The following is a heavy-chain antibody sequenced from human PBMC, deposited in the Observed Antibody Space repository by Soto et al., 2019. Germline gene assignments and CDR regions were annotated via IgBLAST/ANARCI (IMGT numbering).Heavy chain of an antibody. D-gene: IGHD6-6*01. CDR2: IIPIFGTA. CDR3: ARERPIYSSSSPLAYYGMDV. V-gene: IGHV1-69*13. CDR1: GGTFSSYA. Sequence: ASVKVSCKASGGTFSSYAISWVRQAPGQGLEWMGGIIPIFGTANYAQKFQGRVTITADESTSTAYMELSSLRSEDTAVYYCARERPIYSSSSPLAYYGMDVWDQGTTVTVSS. J-gene: IGHJ6*02.